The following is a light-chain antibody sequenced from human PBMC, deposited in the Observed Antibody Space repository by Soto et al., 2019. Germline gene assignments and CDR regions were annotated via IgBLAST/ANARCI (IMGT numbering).Light chain of an antibody. CDR3: QSYSNNNVV. V-gene: IGLV6-57*01. CDR1: SGSFASSY. Sequence: NFMLTQPHSVSASPGQTVTISCTRSSGSFASSYAQWFQQRPGSSPTTVIYDNDQRPSGIPDRFSGSIDTASNSASLTISDLQTEDEADYFCQSYSNNNVVFGGGTKLTVL. J-gene: IGLJ3*02. CDR2: DND.